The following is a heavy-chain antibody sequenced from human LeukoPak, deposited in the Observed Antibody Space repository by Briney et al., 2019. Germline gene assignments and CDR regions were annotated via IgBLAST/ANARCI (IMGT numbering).Heavy chain of an antibody. CDR1: GFTFSSYG. CDR3: ARAIDKSVGIDY. CDR2: IWYDGSNE. J-gene: IGHJ4*02. D-gene: IGHD2-21*01. Sequence: GGSLRLSCAASGFTFSSYGMHWVRQAPGKGLEWVAFIWYDGSNEYYADSVRGRFTIYRDNSRDTLFLQMNSLRAEDTAAYYCARAIDKSVGIDYWGQGTLVTVSS. V-gene: IGHV3-33*01.